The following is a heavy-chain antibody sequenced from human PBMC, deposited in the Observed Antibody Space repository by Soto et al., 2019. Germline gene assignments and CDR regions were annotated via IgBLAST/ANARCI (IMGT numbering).Heavy chain of an antibody. D-gene: IGHD2-21*01. CDR1: GYTFATYD. J-gene: IGHJ5*01. Sequence: QVQLVQSGAEVKTPGASVKVSCKASGYTFATYDINWVRQAPGQGREGMGWMNPNSGNTGYAQKFQGRLTMTRDTALIVAHMGLSSLRNEDTAGYYCARSDGYNVNWLDSWGQGTLVTVSA. V-gene: IGHV1-8*01. CDR3: ARSDGYNVNWLDS. CDR2: MNPNSGNT.